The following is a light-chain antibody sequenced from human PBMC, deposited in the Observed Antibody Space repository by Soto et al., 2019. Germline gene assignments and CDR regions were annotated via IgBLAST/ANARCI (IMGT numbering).Light chain of an antibody. J-gene: IGKJ1*01. CDR1: QSVRTNY. CDR2: AAS. Sequence: EIVLTQFPGTLSLSPGERATLSCRASQSVRTNYLAWYQQKPGQAPRLLIYAASSRATGIPDRFSGSGSGTDFTLTISRLEAEDFAVYYCQQYGSSPLWTFGQGTKVE. CDR3: QQYGSSPLWT. V-gene: IGKV3-20*01.